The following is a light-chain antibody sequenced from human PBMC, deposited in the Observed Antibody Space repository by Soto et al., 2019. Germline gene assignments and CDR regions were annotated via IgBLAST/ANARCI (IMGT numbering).Light chain of an antibody. Sequence: DLQMTQSPPTLSASVGDRVTITCRASQNIKSWLAWYQQKPGKAPKLLIYKASSLESGVPSRFSGRGYGTEFTLTISSLQPDDFATYYCQQFNSWSTWTFGQGTKVE. CDR1: QNIKSW. J-gene: IGKJ1*01. CDR3: QQFNSWSTWT. V-gene: IGKV1-5*03. CDR2: KAS.